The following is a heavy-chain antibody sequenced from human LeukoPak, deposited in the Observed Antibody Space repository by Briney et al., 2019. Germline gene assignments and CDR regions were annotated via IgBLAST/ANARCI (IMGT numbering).Heavy chain of an antibody. Sequence: GGSLRLSCAASGFTFSSYSMNWVRQAPGKGLEWLSSISSSSSYIYYADSVKGRFTISRDNAKNSLYLQMNSLRAEDTAVYYCARVPQYYYDSSGYRWGQGTLVTVSS. J-gene: IGHJ4*02. CDR1: GFTFSSYS. V-gene: IGHV3-21*04. D-gene: IGHD3-22*01. CDR2: ISSSSSYI. CDR3: ARVPQYYYDSSGYR.